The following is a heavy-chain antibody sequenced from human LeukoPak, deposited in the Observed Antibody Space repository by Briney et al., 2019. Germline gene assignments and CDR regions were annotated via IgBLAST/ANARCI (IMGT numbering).Heavy chain of an antibody. CDR1: GYTFTSYG. CDR2: MNPNSGNT. CDR3: ARVGYDAGDAVGN. Sequence: EASVKVSCKASGYTFTSYGISWVRQATGQGLEWMGWMNPNSGNTGYAQKFQGRITMTRNTSISTAYMELSSLRSEDTAVYYCARVGYDAGDAVGNWGQGTLVTVSS. V-gene: IGHV1-8*02. J-gene: IGHJ4*02. D-gene: IGHD5-12*01.